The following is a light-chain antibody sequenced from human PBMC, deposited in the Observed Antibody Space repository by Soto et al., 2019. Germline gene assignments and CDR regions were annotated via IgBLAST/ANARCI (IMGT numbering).Light chain of an antibody. CDR1: QSISSY. CDR3: KQSYSXLET. Sequence: DIQMTQSPSSLSACVGDRVTITCRASQSISSYLNLYQQKPGKAPKLLIYSASSFQSGVPSSFSGSGYGTDFTLTISSLQPEDFATYYFKQSYSXLETLGQGTKV. J-gene: IGKJ1*01. CDR2: SAS. V-gene: IGKV1-39*01.